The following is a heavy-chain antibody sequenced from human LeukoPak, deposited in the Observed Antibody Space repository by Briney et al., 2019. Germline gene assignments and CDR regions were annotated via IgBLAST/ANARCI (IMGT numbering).Heavy chain of an antibody. CDR2: IITIFGTA. CDR3: ARGVGYCSSTSCYHDAFDI. CDR1: GGTFSSYA. D-gene: IGHD2-2*01. J-gene: IGHJ3*02. Sequence: SVKVSCKASGGTFSSYAISWVRQAPGQGLEWMGGIITIFGTANYAQKFQGRVTITADESTSTAYMELSSLRSEDTAVYYCARGVGYCSSTSCYHDAFDIWGQGTMVTVSS. V-gene: IGHV1-69*01.